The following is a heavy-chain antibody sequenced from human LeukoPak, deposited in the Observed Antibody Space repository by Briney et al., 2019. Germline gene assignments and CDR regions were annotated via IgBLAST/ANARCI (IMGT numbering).Heavy chain of an antibody. CDR1: GGSVTGGGYY. V-gene: IGHV4-31*03. CDR2: ASYSGGT. Sequence: SETPSLTCSVSGGSVTGGGYYWSWIRQHPGKGLEWIGFASYSGGTYYNPSLMSRITISVDRSQNQFSLRMRDVTAADTAVYFWPTAEWEYFYFDYWGQGALVAVSS. D-gene: IGHD1-26*01. CDR3: PTAEWEYFYFDY. J-gene: IGHJ4*02.